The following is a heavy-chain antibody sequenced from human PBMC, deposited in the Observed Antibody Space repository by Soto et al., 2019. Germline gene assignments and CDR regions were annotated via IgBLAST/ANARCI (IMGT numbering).Heavy chain of an antibody. Sequence: SETLSLTCAVSGGSISSGGYSWSWIRQPPGMGLEWTGHIYHSGSTHYNPSLESRVTMSVDGSKNQFSLKLSSVTAADTAVYYCARQIVVEPVYYAIDVWGQGTTVTVSS. CDR1: GGSISSGGYS. V-gene: IGHV4-30-2*01. J-gene: IGHJ6*02. D-gene: IGHD3-22*01. CDR3: ARQIVVEPVYYAIDV. CDR2: IYHSGST.